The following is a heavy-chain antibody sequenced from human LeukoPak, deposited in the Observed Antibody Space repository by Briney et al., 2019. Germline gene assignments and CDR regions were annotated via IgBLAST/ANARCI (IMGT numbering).Heavy chain of an antibody. J-gene: IGHJ6*02. CDR1: GFTSDDYV. Sequence: PGRSLRLSCAASGFTSDDYVMHSVRQAPGGSLEWGSGISRNIANIGYADSVKGRLTTTRDNTKNSLYLQMNSLRTEDTALYYCARDFCTGCNYYFYGMDVWGRGTTVTVSS. V-gene: IGHV3-9*02. CDR2: ISRNIANI. D-gene: IGHD2-2*01. CDR3: ARDFCTGCNYYFYGMDV.